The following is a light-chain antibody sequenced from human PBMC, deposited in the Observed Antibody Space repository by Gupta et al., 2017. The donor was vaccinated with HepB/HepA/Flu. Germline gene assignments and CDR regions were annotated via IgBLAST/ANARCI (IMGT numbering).Light chain of an antibody. CDR1: SSNIGAGYD. CDR2: GNS. J-gene: IGLJ2*01. CDR3: QSYDSSLSGSVV. V-gene: IGLV1-40*01. Sequence: QSVLTQPPSVSGAPGQRVTISCTGSSSNIGAGYDVHWYQQLPGTATKLLIYGNSNRPSGVPDRFSGSKSGTSASLAITGLQADDEADYYCQSYDSSLSGSVVFGGGTKLTVL.